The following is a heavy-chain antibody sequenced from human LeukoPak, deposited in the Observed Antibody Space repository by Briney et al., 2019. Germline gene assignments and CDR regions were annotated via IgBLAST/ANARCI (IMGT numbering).Heavy chain of an antibody. CDR1: GGSFSGYY. J-gene: IGHJ3*02. CDR3: ARHKPGSYAFDI. CDR2: IYYSGST. V-gene: IGHV4-59*08. Sequence: SETLSLTCAVYGGSFSGYYWSWIRQPPGKGLEWIGYIYYSGSTNYNPSLKSRVTISVDTSKNQFSLKLSSVTAADTAVYYCARHKPGSYAFDIWGQGTMVTVSS. D-gene: IGHD3-10*01.